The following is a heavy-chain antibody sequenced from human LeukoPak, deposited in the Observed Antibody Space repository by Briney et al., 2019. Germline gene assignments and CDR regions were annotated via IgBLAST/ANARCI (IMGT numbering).Heavy chain of an antibody. Sequence: ASETLSLTCTVSGGSISSYYWSWIRQPAGKGLEWIGRIYTSGSTNYNPSLKSRVTMSVDTSKNQFSLKLSSVTAADTAVYYCARESRLRFLEWLFYYFDYWGQGTLVTVSS. D-gene: IGHD3-3*01. CDR1: GGSISSYY. CDR2: IYTSGST. J-gene: IGHJ4*02. V-gene: IGHV4-4*07. CDR3: ARESRLRFLEWLFYYFDY.